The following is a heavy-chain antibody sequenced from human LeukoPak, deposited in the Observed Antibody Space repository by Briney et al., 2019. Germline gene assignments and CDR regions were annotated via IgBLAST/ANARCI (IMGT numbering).Heavy chain of an antibody. CDR3: ARDSGERIFDY. D-gene: IGHD2/OR15-2a*01. V-gene: IGHV4-59*01. Sequence: PSETLSLTCTVSGGSISSYYWSWIRQPPGKGLEWIGYIYYSGSTNYNPSLRSRVTISVDTSKNQFSLKLSSVTAADTAVYYCARDSGERIFDYWGQGTLVTVSS. CDR2: IYYSGST. J-gene: IGHJ4*02. CDR1: GGSISSYY.